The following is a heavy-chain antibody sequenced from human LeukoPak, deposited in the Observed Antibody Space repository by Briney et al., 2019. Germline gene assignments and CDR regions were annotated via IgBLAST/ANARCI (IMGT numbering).Heavy chain of an antibody. CDR1: GFTFSAYA. CDR3: ARQSPQSYDSSVYYYDY. D-gene: IGHD3-22*01. Sequence: GGSLRLSCAASGFTFSAYAMHWVRQAPGKGLEWVAVISYDGSNKYYADSVKGRFTISRDNSKNTLYLQMNSLRAEDTAVYYCARQSPQSYDSSVYYYDYWGQGTLVTVSS. CDR2: ISYDGSNK. V-gene: IGHV3-30-3*01. J-gene: IGHJ4*02.